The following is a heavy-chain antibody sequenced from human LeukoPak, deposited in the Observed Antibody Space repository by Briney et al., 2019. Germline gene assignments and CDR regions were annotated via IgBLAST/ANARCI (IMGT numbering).Heavy chain of an antibody. CDR1: GFTFSTYV. Sequence: GGSLRLSCAVTGFTFSTYVMSWVRQAPGKGLEWVSTISGIGGSTYYADSVKGRFTISRDNSKKTLYLQMDSLRAEDTAVYYCARGRKYYYDRNGDLFDYWGQGTLVTVSA. J-gene: IGHJ4*02. D-gene: IGHD3-22*01. V-gene: IGHV3-23*01. CDR3: ARGRKYYYDRNGDLFDY. CDR2: ISGIGGST.